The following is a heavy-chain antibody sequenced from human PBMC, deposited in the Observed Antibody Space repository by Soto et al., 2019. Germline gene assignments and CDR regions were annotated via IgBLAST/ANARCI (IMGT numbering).Heavy chain of an antibody. CDR2: INPSGGST. D-gene: IGHD2-2*01. V-gene: IGHV1-46*02. CDR1: GDSFNGYY. J-gene: IGHJ6*03. Sequence: PAEVCCKACGDSFNGYYMHSVQHDTGQGLEWMGIINPSGGSTSYAQKFQGRVTMTRDTSTSTVYMELSSLRSEDTAVYYCAKTTAASYYYYMDVWGKGTTVTVSS. CDR3: AKTTAASYYYYMDV.